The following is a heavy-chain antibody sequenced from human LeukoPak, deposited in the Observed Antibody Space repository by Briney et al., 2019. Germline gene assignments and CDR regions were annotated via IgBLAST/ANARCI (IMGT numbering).Heavy chain of an antibody. CDR1: GFTFSSYG. CDR2: ISYDGSNK. CDR3: AKAHDSSGYSGGWYYFDY. V-gene: IGHV3-30*18. J-gene: IGHJ4*02. Sequence: SLRLSCAASGFTFSSYGMHWVRQAPGKGLEWVAVISYDGSNKYYADSVKGRFTISRDNSKNTLYLQMNSLRAEDTAVYYCAKAHDSSGYSGGWYYFDYWGQGTLVTVSS. D-gene: IGHD3-22*01.